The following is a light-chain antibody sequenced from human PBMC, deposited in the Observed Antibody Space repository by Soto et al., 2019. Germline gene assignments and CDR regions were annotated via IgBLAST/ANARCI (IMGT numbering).Light chain of an antibody. Sequence: DIQMTQSPSSLSASAGDRVTITCRASQSISSYLTWYQQKPGQAPKLLIYGASSRQSGIPARFSGSGSGTDFTLTISSLQPEDFAMYYCQQSYSTPQTFGQGTKV. J-gene: IGKJ1*01. CDR2: GAS. V-gene: IGKV1-39*01. CDR1: QSISSY. CDR3: QQSYSTPQT.